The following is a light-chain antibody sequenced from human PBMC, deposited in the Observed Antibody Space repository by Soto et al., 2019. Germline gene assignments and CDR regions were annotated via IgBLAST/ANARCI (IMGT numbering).Light chain of an antibody. CDR2: GNS. J-gene: IGLJ3*02. Sequence: QSVLTQPPSVSGAPGQRVTISCTGSSSNIGAGYDVHWYQQLPGTAPKLLIYGNSNRPSGVPDRFSGSKSGTSASLAITGLQAEDEADYYCQSYDSSLSDWVFGGGTQRTVL. V-gene: IGLV1-40*01. CDR3: QSYDSSLSDWV. CDR1: SSNIGAGYD.